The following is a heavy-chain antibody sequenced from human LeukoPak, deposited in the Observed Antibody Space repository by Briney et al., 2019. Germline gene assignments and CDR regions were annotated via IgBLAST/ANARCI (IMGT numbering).Heavy chain of an antibody. CDR1: GYTFTSYD. V-gene: IGHV1-8*01. D-gene: IGHD3-9*01. J-gene: IGHJ6*03. CDR2: MNPNSGNT. Sequence: ASVKVSCKASGYTFTSYDINWVRQATGQGLEWMGWMNPNSGNTGYAQKFQGRVTMTRNTSISTAYMELSSLRSEDTAVYYCARGVLRYFDWLRVPGRYYYYYMDVWGKGTTVTISS. CDR3: ARGVLRYFDWLRVPGRYYYYYMDV.